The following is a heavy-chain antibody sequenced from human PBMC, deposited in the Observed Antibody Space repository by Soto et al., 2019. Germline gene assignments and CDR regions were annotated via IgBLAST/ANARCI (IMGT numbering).Heavy chain of an antibody. D-gene: IGHD3-22*01. CDR2: INSDGSST. V-gene: IGHV3-74*01. Sequence: GSLRLSCAASAFTFSSYAMSWVRQAPGKGLVWVSHINSDGSSTTYADSVKGRFTISRDNGKNSLFLQMNSLRDEDTAVYYCARVVVVIPPGYYYAMDVWGQGTTVTVSS. CDR1: AFTFSSYA. CDR3: ARVVVVIPPGYYYAMDV. J-gene: IGHJ6*02.